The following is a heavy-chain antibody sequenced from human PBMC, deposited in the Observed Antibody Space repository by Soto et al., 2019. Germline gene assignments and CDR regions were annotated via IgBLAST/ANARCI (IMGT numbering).Heavy chain of an antibody. V-gene: IGHV4-59*08. CDR2: IHHSGST. CDR1: GGSITSHY. CDR3: ARQGFGQLHGLVDV. Sequence: SETLSLTCSVSGGSITSHYSSWFRQPPGKGLEWIGYIHHSGSTSYNPSLKSRVTMSVDTSKNHFSLKVNSVTAADTALYYCARQGFGQLHGLVDVWGPGTTVT. D-gene: IGHD3-10*01. J-gene: IGHJ6*02.